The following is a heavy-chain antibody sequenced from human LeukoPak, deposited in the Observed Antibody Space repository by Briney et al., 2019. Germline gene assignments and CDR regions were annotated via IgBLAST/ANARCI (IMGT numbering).Heavy chain of an antibody. Sequence: RPSETLSLTCSVSGGSITNYYWTWIRQPPGKGLEWIGYFYYIGSTNYNPSLKSRVTISADTSKNQFSLKSSSVTAADTAVYYCARRPSAYSGLDVWGQGTTITVSS. CDR3: ARRPSAYSGLDV. CDR2: FYYIGST. J-gene: IGHJ6*02. CDR1: GGSITNYY. V-gene: IGHV4-59*08.